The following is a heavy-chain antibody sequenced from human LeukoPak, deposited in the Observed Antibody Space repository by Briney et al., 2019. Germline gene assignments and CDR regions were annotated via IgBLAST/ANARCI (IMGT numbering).Heavy chain of an antibody. CDR3: ARDTSGSYQSYFDY. CDR2: IIPILGIA. D-gene: IGHD1-26*01. Sequence: SVKVSCKASGGTFSSYAISWVRQAPGQGLEWMGRIIPILGIANYAQKFQGRVTITADESTSTAYMELSSLRSEDTAVYYCARDTSGSYQSYFDYWGQGTLVTVSS. V-gene: IGHV1-69*04. J-gene: IGHJ4*02. CDR1: GGTFSSYA.